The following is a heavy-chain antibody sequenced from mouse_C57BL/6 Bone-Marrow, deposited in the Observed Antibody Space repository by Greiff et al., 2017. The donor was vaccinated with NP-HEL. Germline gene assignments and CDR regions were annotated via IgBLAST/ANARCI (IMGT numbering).Heavy chain of an antibody. J-gene: IGHJ4*01. D-gene: IGHD2-2*01. CDR2: IRLKSDNYAT. Sequence: DVMLVESGGGLVQPGGSMKLSCVASGFTFSNYWMNWVRQSPEKGLEWVAQIRLKSDNYATHYAESVKGRFTISRDDSKSSVYLQMNNLRAEDTGIYYCTETVTTGALYAMDYWGQGTSVTVSS. V-gene: IGHV6-3*01. CDR1: GFTFSNYW. CDR3: TETVTTGALYAMDY.